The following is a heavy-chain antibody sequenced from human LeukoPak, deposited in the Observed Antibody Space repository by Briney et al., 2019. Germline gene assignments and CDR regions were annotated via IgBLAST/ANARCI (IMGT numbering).Heavy chain of an antibody. J-gene: IGHJ4*02. D-gene: IGHD5-12*01. V-gene: IGHV5-10-1*01. CDR2: IDPSDSYT. Sequence: GESLKISCKGSGYSFTSYWISWVRQMPGKGLEWRGRIDPSDSYTNYSPSFQGHVTISADKSISTAYLQWSSLKASDTAMYYCARTEGYSGYDLGGKYFDYWGQGTLVTASS. CDR1: GYSFTSYW. CDR3: ARTEGYSGYDLGGKYFDY.